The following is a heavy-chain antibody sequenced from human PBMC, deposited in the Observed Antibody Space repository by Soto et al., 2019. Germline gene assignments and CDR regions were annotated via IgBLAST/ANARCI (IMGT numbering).Heavy chain of an antibody. D-gene: IGHD6-19*01. CDR2: INSEGSST. CDR3: ARDPAPSGWYDY. Sequence: GGSLRLSCAASGFTLSKYWMHWVRQVPGKGLVWVSRINSEGSSTTYADSVKGRFTISRDSAKNTLYLQMNSLRAEDSAVYYCARDPAPSGWYDYWGQGTLVTVSS. J-gene: IGHJ4*02. V-gene: IGHV3-74*01. CDR1: GFTLSKYW.